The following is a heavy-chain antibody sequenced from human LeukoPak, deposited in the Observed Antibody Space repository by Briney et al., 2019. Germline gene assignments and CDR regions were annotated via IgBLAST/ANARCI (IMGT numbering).Heavy chain of an antibody. CDR1: GFTFSSYE. D-gene: IGHD3-22*01. CDR3: ARDNYDSSGYYFD. Sequence: PGGSLRLSCAASGFTFSSYEMNWVRQAPGKGLKCVSYISSSGSTTHYADSVKGRFTISRDNDKKSLYLQMNSLRAEDTAVYYCARDNYDSSGYYFDWGQGTLVTVSS. V-gene: IGHV3-48*03. J-gene: IGHJ4*02. CDR2: ISSSGSTT.